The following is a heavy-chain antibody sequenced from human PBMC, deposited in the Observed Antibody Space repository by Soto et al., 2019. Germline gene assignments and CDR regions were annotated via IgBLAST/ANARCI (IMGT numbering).Heavy chain of an antibody. J-gene: IGHJ5*02. V-gene: IGHV4-34*01. CDR1: CGSFSGYY. CDR3: ARERTYYYGSGSSSNWFDP. Sequence: SETLSLTCAVYCGSFSGYYWSWIRQPPVKGLEWIGEINHSGSTNYNPSLKSRVTISVDTSKNQFSLKLSSVTAADTAVYYCARERTYYYGSGSSSNWFDPWGQGTLVTVSS. CDR2: INHSGST. D-gene: IGHD3-10*01.